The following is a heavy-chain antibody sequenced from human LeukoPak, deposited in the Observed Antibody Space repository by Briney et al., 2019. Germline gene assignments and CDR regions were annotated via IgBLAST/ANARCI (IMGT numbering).Heavy chain of an antibody. CDR3: TREARVGNWFDP. CDR1: GYTFTDYY. V-gene: IGHV1-2*02. D-gene: IGHD2-2*01. CDR2: INPDNGGT. J-gene: IGHJ5*02. Sequence: ASVKVSCRASGYTFTDYYIHWVRQAPGQGLEWMGWINPDNGGTNYAQKFQGRVTMTRDSSIRTVYMDLSRLRSDDTAVFYCTREARVGNWFDPWGQGTQVTVSS.